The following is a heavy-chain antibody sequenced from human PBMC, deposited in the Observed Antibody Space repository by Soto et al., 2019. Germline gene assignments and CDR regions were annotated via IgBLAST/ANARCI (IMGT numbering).Heavy chain of an antibody. D-gene: IGHD3-22*01. CDR3: ARVSDSSGYNRTHDAFDI. Sequence: QVQLQESGPGLVKPSQTLSLTCTVSGGSISSGGYYWSWIRQHPGKGLEWIGYTYYSGSTYYNPSLKSRVTISVDTSKNQFSLKLSSVTAADTAVYYCARVSDSSGYNRTHDAFDIWGQGTMVTVSS. CDR2: TYYSGST. CDR1: GGSISSGGYY. V-gene: IGHV4-31*03. J-gene: IGHJ3*02.